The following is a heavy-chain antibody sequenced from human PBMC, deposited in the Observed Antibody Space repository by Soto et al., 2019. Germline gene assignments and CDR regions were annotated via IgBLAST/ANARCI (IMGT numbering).Heavy chain of an antibody. Sequence: EVHLVESGGDLVQPGGSLRLSCAASGFSFSSFSMNWVRQAPGKGLEWVSYISGSGTTIYYADSVKGRFTISRDNAKNSLYLQMNSLQAEDTAVYYCARLGDYGSGSYWGQGTLVTVSS. CDR1: GFSFSSFS. J-gene: IGHJ4*02. D-gene: IGHD3-10*01. CDR3: ARLGDYGSGSY. CDR2: ISGSGTTI. V-gene: IGHV3-48*04.